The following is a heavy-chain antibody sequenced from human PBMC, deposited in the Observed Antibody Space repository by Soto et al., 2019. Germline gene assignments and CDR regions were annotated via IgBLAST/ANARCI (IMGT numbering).Heavy chain of an antibody. J-gene: IGHJ4*02. CDR3: AKDRDYFDY. CDR2: TRGSAGTP. Sequence: ESGGGLVQPGGSLRLSCAASGFTFSNYAMNWVRQAPGKGLEWVASTRGSAGTPYYADSVRGRFTISRDNSKNTLSLQMNSLRVEDTAVYYCAKDRDYFDYWGQGALVTVSS. V-gene: IGHV3-23*01. CDR1: GFTFSNYA.